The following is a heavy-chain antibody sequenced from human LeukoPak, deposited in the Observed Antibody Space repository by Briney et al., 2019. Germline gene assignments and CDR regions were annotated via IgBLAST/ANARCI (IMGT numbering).Heavy chain of an antibody. D-gene: IGHD1-26*01. Sequence: SETLSLTCTVSGGSISSSSYYWGWIRQPPGKALEWIGNIFYSGSTYYNPSLKSRVTISVDTSKNQFSLKLSSVTAADTAVYYCAKLWELRRFDYWGQGTLVTVSS. V-gene: IGHV4-39*01. CDR3: AKLWELRRFDY. CDR2: IFYSGST. J-gene: IGHJ4*02. CDR1: GGSISSSSYY.